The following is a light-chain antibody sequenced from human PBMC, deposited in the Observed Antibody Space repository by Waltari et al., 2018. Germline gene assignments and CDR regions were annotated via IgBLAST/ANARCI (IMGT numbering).Light chain of an antibody. CDR3: QQYDISPLT. Sequence: SPLLSLTTTHSSAYQHKPGHSPTLRIYCTFIRATGIPDRFTGRWSWTDFSLTISSLEPEDVATYYCQQYDISPLTFGGGTKVEIK. CDR1: LSLTTTH. V-gene: IGKV3-20*01. CDR2: CTF. J-gene: IGKJ4*01.